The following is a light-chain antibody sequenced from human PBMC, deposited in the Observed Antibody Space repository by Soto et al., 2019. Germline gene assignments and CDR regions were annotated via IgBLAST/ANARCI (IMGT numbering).Light chain of an antibody. CDR2: DAS. CDR1: QRVSSY. J-gene: IGKJ5*01. Sequence: EIVLTQSPATLSLSPGERATLSCRASQRVSSYLAWYQQKPGQAPRLLIYDASNSATGIPARFSASGSGTDFTLTISSLEPEDSAVYYCQQRGNWITFGPGTRLEIK. CDR3: QQRGNWIT. V-gene: IGKV3-11*01.